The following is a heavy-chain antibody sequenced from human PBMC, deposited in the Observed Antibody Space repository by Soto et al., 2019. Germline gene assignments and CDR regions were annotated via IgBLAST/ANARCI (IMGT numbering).Heavy chain of an antibody. Sequence: VGSLRLSCEASGFVFTNFWMHWVRHVPGKGLVWVARIDTSGHSTNYAESVKGRFTISRDNAKNTVSLQMNSLRVEDTGVYYCAKDSWYFDLWSQGSQVTVSS. CDR3: AKDSWYFDL. D-gene: IGHD6-13*01. J-gene: IGHJ4*02. CDR1: GFVFTNFW. V-gene: IGHV3-74*01. CDR2: IDTSGHST.